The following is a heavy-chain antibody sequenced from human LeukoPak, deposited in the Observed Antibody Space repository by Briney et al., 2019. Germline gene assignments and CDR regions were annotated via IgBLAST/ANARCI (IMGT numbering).Heavy chain of an antibody. CDR3: ARGLNRYSSGWYDY. D-gene: IGHD6-19*01. CDR2: IIPIFGTA. CDR1: GDTFSSYD. V-gene: IGHV1-69*05. J-gene: IGHJ4*02. Sequence: GASVKVSCKASGDTFSSYDISWVRQAPGQGLEWMGGIIPIFGTANYAQKFQGRVTITTDESTSTAYMELSSLRSEDTAVYYCARGLNRYSSGWYDYWGQGTLVTVSS.